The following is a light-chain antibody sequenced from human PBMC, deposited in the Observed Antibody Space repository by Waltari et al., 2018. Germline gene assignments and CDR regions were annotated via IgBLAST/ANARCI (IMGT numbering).Light chain of an antibody. J-gene: IGLJ1*01. V-gene: IGLV3-21*02. CDR3: QVWDSGSNHYV. CDR2: DDG. CDR1: KLGSKN. Sequence: SYELTQPPSVSGAPGQTARTTCDGYKLGSKNVPWYQHKPGQAPVLVVYDDGDRPSGIPERFSGSNSGNTAALTISRVDAGDEAEYYCQVWDSGSNHYVFGTVTKVTVL.